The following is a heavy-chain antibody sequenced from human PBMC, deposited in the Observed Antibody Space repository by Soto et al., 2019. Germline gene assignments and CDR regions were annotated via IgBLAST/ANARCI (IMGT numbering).Heavy chain of an antibody. CDR1: GFPFSIYS. CDR3: AKSRGDSWALYYVDY. CDR2: ISATGGSR. Sequence: EEHLLESGGGLVQPGGSLRLSCAASGFPFSIYSMSWVRQAPGKGLEWVSGISATGGSRHYADSLRGRLSISRDNSRNTLYLQMNSLRAEDTAVYFCAKSRGDSWALYYVDYWGQGTLVTVSS. D-gene: IGHD3-16*01. V-gene: IGHV3-23*01. J-gene: IGHJ4*02.